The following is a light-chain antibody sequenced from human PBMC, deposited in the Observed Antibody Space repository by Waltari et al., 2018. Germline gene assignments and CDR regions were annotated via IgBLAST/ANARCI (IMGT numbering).Light chain of an antibody. CDR2: GAS. J-gene: IGKJ1*01. Sequence: ERVMMQSPATLSVSPGERATLSCRASQSVSNNLAWYQQKPGQAPRLLIYGASTRATDIPARFSGSGSGTEFTLTISSLQSEDFAVYYCQQYNNWLWTFGQGTKVEVK. CDR1: QSVSNN. CDR3: QQYNNWLWT. V-gene: IGKV3-15*01.